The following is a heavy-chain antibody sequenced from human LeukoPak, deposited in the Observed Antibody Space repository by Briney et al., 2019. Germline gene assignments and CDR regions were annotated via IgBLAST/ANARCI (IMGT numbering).Heavy chain of an antibody. Sequence: GASVKVSCKASGYTFTGYYTHWVRQAPGQGLEWMGWINPNSGGTNYAQKFQGRVTMTRDTSISTAYMELSRLRSDDTAVYYCARDRSRFLGLCYFDYWGQGTLVTVSS. J-gene: IGHJ4*02. CDR2: INPNSGGT. V-gene: IGHV1-2*02. CDR3: ARDRSRFLGLCYFDY. D-gene: IGHD3-16*01. CDR1: GYTFTGYY.